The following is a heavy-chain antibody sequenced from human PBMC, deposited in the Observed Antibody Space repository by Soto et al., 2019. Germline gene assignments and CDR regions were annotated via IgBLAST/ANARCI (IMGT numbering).Heavy chain of an antibody. D-gene: IGHD1-26*01. CDR2: INAGSGDT. CDR1: GYTFTTCG. V-gene: IGHV1-3*01. Sequence: ASVKVSCKASGYTFTTCGIHWVRQAPGQRLEWMGWINAGSGDTKYSQKFQGRVTITRDTSASTAYMELSSLRPEDTAVYYCARRSPYYGIDYWGQGTLVTVSS. CDR3: ARRSPYYGIDY. J-gene: IGHJ4*02.